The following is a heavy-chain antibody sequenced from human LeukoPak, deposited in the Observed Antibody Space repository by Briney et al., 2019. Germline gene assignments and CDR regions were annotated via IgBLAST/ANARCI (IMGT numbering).Heavy chain of an antibody. CDR2: IHYSGST. CDR1: GGSISTYY. J-gene: IGHJ4*02. D-gene: IGHD3-10*01. CDR3: GRGRGSLHY. Sequence: SETLSLTCTVSGGSISTYYWSWIRQPPGKGLEWIGNIHYSGSTNYNPSLKSRVTISVDTSKKQFSLKQSSGAAADTAVYYCGRGRGSLHYWREGTLVTDCS. V-gene: IGHV4-59*01.